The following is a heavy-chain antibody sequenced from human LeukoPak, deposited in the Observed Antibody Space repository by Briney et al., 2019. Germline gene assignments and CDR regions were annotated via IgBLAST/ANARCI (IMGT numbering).Heavy chain of an antibody. Sequence: GGSLRLSCAASGFTFSSYWMSWVRQAPGKGLEWVANIKQDGSEKYYVDSVKGRFTISRDNAKNSLYLQMNSLRAEGTAVYYCARDWAYDILTGPNWFDPWGQGTLVTVSS. D-gene: IGHD3-9*01. CDR1: GFTFSSYW. CDR2: IKQDGSEK. CDR3: ARDWAYDILTGPNWFDP. J-gene: IGHJ5*02. V-gene: IGHV3-7*01.